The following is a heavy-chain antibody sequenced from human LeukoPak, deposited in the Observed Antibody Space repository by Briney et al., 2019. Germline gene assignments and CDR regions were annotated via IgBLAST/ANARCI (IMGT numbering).Heavy chain of an antibody. CDR3: AKDSGASKAFFDY. CDR2: IRHDESDQ. D-gene: IGHD3-10*01. J-gene: IGHJ4*02. CDR1: GFTFSYYN. Sequence: GGSLRLSCAASGFTFSYYNMHWVRQAPGKGLEWVAMIRHDESDQYYVDSVKGRFFISRDNSKSTLFLQMNSLRIEDTALYYCAKDSGASKAFFDYFGQGTLVTVPS. V-gene: IGHV3-30*02.